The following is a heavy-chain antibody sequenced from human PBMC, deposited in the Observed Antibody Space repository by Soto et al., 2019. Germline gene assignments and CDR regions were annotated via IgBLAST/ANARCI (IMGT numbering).Heavy chain of an antibody. D-gene: IGHD2-15*01. Sequence: SQTLSLTCVGSGDTVSSNSVAWNWVRQSPSRSLEWLGRTYYRSRWYSDYAVSVRSRIDINADTSKNQVSLQLNSVTPEDTAVYYCARSEEDSDYYYYGMDVWGQGTRSPSP. J-gene: IGHJ6*02. CDR1: GDTVSSNSVA. CDR2: TYYRSRWYS. V-gene: IGHV6-1*01. CDR3: ARSEEDSDYYYYGMDV.